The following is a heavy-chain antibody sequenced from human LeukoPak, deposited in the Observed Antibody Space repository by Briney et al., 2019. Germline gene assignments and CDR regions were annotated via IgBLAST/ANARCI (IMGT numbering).Heavy chain of an antibody. CDR2: INSDGSST. D-gene: IGHD3-3*01. J-gene: IGHJ4*02. V-gene: IGHV3-74*01. CDR3: ARDPYRATYYDFWSGYDY. CDR1: GFTFSDYG. Sequence: PGRSLRLSCAVSGFTFSDYGMHWVRQAPGKGLVWVSRINSDGSSTSYADSVKGRFTISRDNAKNSLYLQMNSLRAEDTAVYYCARDPYRATYYDFWSGYDYWGQGTLVTVSS.